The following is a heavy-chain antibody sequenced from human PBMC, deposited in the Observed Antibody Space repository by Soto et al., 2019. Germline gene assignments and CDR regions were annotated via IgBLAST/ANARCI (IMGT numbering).Heavy chain of an antibody. V-gene: IGHV1-69*13. CDR1: GGTFSSYA. CDR3: ERAYSSSRDAFDI. J-gene: IGHJ3*02. CDR2: IIPIFGTA. D-gene: IGHD6-6*01. Sequence: ASVKVSCKASGGTFSSYAISWVRQAPGQGLEWMGGIIPIFGTANYAQKFQGRVTITADESTSTAYMELSSLRSEDAAVYDCERAYSSSRDAFDIWGQGTMVTVSS.